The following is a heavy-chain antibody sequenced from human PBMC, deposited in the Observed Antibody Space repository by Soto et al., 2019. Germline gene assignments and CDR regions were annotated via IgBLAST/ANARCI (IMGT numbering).Heavy chain of an antibody. CDR1: GGTFSSYA. CDR2: IIPIFGTA. CDR3: ARDYYDSSGYQVDYYYYGMDV. V-gene: IGHV1-69*06. D-gene: IGHD3-22*01. Sequence: QVQLVQSGAEVKKPGSSVKVSCKASGGTFSSYAISWVRQAPGQGLEWMGGIIPIFGTANYAQKFQGRVTITADKSTSTAYMELSSLRSEVTAVYYCARDYYDSSGYQVDYYYYGMDVWGQGTTVTVSS. J-gene: IGHJ6*02.